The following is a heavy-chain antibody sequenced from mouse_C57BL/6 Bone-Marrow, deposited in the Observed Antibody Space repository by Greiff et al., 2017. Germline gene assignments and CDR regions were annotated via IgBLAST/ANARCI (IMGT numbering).Heavy chain of an antibody. CDR2: ISSGGSYT. V-gene: IGHV5-6*01. Sequence: EVQGVESGGDLVKPGGSLKLSCAASGFTFSSYGMSWVRQTPDKRLEWVATISSGGSYTYYPDSVKGRFTISRDNAKNTLYLQMSSLKSEDTAMYYCARRGVIYAMDYWGHGTSVTVSS. CDR1: GFTFSSYG. J-gene: IGHJ4*01. CDR3: ARRGVIYAMDY.